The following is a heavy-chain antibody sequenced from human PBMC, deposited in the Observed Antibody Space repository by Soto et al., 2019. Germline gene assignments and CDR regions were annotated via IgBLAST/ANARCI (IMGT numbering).Heavy chain of an antibody. CDR1: GFTFSSYA. J-gene: IGHJ4*01. CDR3: YKFLYSGIDFDY. V-gene: IGHV3-23*01. CDR2: ISGSGGST. Sequence: VQLLESGGGLVQTGGSLRLSCAASGFTFSSYAMTWVRQAPGKGLEWVSAISGSGGSTYYADSVKGQFTIHRDNSKNTLYLEMNRLRAEDTAVYYCYKFLYSGIDFDYCSHGILVTVSS. D-gene: IGHD1-26*01.